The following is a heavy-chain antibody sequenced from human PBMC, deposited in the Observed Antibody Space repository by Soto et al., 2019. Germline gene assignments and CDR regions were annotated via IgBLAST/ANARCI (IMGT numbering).Heavy chain of an antibody. J-gene: IGHJ4*02. CDR3: ATDYSSTGYGLVY. CDR1: GFNVFSNY. CDR2: IWSDGSNE. Sequence: HPGGSLRLSCAASGFNVFSNYMSWVRQAPGKGLEWVAVIWSDGSNEYYADSVKGRFTISRDNSKNTLYLQMSSLRVEDTAVYYCATDYSSTGYGLVYWGQGALVTVSS. V-gene: IGHV3-33*08. D-gene: IGHD6-19*01.